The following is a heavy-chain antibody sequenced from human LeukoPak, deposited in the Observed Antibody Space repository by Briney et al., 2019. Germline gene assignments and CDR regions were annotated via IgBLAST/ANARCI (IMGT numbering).Heavy chain of an antibody. CDR3: AKGLNSRTFQH. CDR2: ISYDGSNK. Sequence: GRSLRLSCAASGFTFSSYGMHWVRQAPGKGLEWVAVISYDGSNKYYADSVKGRFTISRDNSKNTLYLQMNSLRAEDTAVYYCAKGLNSRTFQHWGQGTLVTVSS. CDR1: GFTFSSYG. D-gene: IGHD6-13*01. J-gene: IGHJ1*01. V-gene: IGHV3-30*18.